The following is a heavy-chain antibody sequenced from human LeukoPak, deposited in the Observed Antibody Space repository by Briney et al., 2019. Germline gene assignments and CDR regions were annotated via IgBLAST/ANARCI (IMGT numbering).Heavy chain of an antibody. CDR1: GFTFSSYG. Sequence: PGGSLRLSCAASGFTFSSYGMNWVRQAPGKGLEWVSFISSSRITTYYADSVKGRFTISSDNAKNSVFLQMNSLRADDTAVYYCARGPTAQGIAFDIWGQGTMVTVSS. V-gene: IGHV3-48*03. CDR2: ISSSRITT. CDR3: ARGPTAQGIAFDI. D-gene: IGHD5-18*01. J-gene: IGHJ3*02.